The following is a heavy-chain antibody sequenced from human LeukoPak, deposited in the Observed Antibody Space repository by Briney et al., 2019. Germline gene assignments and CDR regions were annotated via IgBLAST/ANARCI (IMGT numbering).Heavy chain of an antibody. CDR2: ISGSGGST. D-gene: IGHD1-26*01. CDR1: GFPFSSYA. Sequence: GSLRLSCAASGFPFSSYAMSWVRQAPGKGLERVSAISGSGGSTYYADSVKGRFTISRDNSKNTLYLQMNSLRAEDTAVYYCAKVRWELLSPDAFDIWGQGTMVTVSS. V-gene: IGHV3-23*01. CDR3: AKVRWELLSPDAFDI. J-gene: IGHJ3*02.